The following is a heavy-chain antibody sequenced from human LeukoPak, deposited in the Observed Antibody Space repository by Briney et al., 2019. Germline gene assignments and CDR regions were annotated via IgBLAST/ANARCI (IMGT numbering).Heavy chain of an antibody. CDR2: MYSGGSI. D-gene: IGHD2-2*02. Sequence: GGSLRLSCAASGFIVSDHYMNWVRQAPGKGLEWVSVMYSGGSIYYADSVKGRFTISRDNSRNTLYLQMNSLRAEDTAVYYCAKGPLDIVVVPAAIGLSDYWGQGTLVTVSS. J-gene: IGHJ4*02. CDR1: GFIVSDHY. CDR3: AKGPLDIVVVPAAIGLSDY. V-gene: IGHV3-53*01.